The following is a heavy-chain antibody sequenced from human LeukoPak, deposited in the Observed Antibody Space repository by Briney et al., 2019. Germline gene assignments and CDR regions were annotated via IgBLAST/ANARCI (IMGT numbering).Heavy chain of an antibody. Sequence: SETLSLTCTVSGGSISSYYWSWIRQPPGKGLEWIGYIYYSGSTKSNPSLKSRVTMPIDTSKNQFSLKLSSVTAADTAVYSCARAGRGDNYGFVPSELDYYYYYMDVWGKGTTVTVSS. V-gene: IGHV4-59*01. CDR2: IYYSGST. D-gene: IGHD5-18*01. CDR1: GGSISSYY. J-gene: IGHJ6*03. CDR3: ARAGRGDNYGFVPSELDYYYYYMDV.